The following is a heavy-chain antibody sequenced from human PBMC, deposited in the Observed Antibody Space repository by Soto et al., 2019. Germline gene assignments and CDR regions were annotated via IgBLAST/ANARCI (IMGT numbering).Heavy chain of an antibody. CDR2: IHSSGST. Sequence: WETLSLTCTVSGASMNSYHWSWIRQPAGKGLEWIGHIHSSGSTNYNPSLKSRVTMSVDTSKNQFSLRLMSLTAADTAVYYCARDQGVAAAGITWFDPWGQGSLVTVSS. D-gene: IGHD6-13*01. CDR3: ARDQGVAAAGITWFDP. J-gene: IGHJ5*02. CDR1: GASMNSYH. V-gene: IGHV4-4*07.